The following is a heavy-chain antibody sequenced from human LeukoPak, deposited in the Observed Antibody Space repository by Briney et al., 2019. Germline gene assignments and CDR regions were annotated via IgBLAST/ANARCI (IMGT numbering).Heavy chain of an antibody. J-gene: IGHJ5*02. CDR2: ISSSSSYI. V-gene: IGHV3-21*01. D-gene: IGHD5-18*01. CDR1: GFTFSSYS. Sequence: GGSLRLSCAASGFTFSSYSMNWVRQAPGKGLEWVSSISSSSSYIYYGDSVKGRFTISRDNAKNSLYLQMNSLRAEDTAVYYCATETGYNYGFDHRGQGTLVTVSS. CDR3: ATETGYNYGFDH.